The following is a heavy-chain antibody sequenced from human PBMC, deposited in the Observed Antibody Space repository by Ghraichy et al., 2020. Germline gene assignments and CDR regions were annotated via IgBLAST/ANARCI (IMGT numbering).Heavy chain of an antibody. D-gene: IGHD4-17*01. CDR3: ARVGGYGDQSFDS. J-gene: IGHJ4*02. CDR1: GFTFSSYE. Sequence: GESLNISCAASGFTFSSYEINWVRQAPGKGPECVSYIDGSGSTAYYAGSVRGRFTTSRDNAKNSLFLQMSGLRVEDTAIYYCARVGGYGDQSFDSWGQGTLVTVSS. CDR2: IDGSGSTA. V-gene: IGHV3-48*03.